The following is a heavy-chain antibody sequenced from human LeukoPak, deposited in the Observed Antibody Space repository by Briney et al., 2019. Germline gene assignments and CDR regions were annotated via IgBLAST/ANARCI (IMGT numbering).Heavy chain of an antibody. CDR3: AREEKLLLVTAVHYYYMDV. D-gene: IGHD5-18*01. CDR1: GFTFSSYS. J-gene: IGHJ6*03. Sequence: GGSLRLSCAASGFTFSSYSMNWVRQAPGKGLEWVSYISSCSSTIYYADSVKGRFTISGDNAKNSLYLQMNSLRAEDTAVSYCAREEKLLLVTAVHYYYMDVWGKGTPVTVSS. V-gene: IGHV3-48*01. CDR2: ISSCSSTI.